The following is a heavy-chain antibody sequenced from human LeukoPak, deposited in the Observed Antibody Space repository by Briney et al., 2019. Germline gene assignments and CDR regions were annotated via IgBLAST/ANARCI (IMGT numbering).Heavy chain of an antibody. CDR1: AFPFNSYW. CDR3: APEVWELRGASDL. J-gene: IGHJ3*01. Sequence: PGGSLRLSCAASAFPFNSYWMTWVRQAPGKGLEWVANIKEDGSEKYYVDSVKGRFAISRDNAKNSLFLQMNALRADDTAVYYCAPEVWELRGASDLWGQGTMVIVSS. D-gene: IGHD1-26*01. CDR2: IKEDGSEK. V-gene: IGHV3-7*01.